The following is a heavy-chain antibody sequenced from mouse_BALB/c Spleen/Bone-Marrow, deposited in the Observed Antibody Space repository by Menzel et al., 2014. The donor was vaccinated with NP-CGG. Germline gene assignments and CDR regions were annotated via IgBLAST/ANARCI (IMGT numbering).Heavy chain of an antibody. J-gene: IGHJ3*01. CDR2: ISSGGST. Sequence: EVKLVESGGGLVKPGGSLKLSCAASGFTFSSYAMSWVRRTPEKRLEWVASISSGGSTYYPDSVKDRFTISRDNARNILYLQMSSLRSEDTAMYYCARGGGYDYGSWFAYWGQGTLVTVSA. V-gene: IGHV5-6-5*01. CDR1: GFTFSSYA. D-gene: IGHD2-4*01. CDR3: ARGGGYDYGSWFAY.